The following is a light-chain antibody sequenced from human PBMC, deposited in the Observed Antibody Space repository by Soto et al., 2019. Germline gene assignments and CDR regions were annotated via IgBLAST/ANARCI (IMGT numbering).Light chain of an antibody. J-gene: IGKJ5*01. Sequence: IVLTQSPSTLSLSPGERATLSCGASPSVTNYLAWYQQKPGQAPRLLIYGAFNRATGIPARFSGSGSGTDFTLTISSLEPEDFAVYYCQQRNIWPPVTFGQGTRLEIK. CDR1: PSVTNY. CDR3: QQRNIWPPVT. CDR2: GAF. V-gene: IGKV3-11*01.